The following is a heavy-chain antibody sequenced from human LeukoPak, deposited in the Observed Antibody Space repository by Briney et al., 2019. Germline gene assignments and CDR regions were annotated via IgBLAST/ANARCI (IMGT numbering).Heavy chain of an antibody. CDR3: ARQDDYGLWYSDL. J-gene: IGHJ2*01. Sequence: PSETLSLTCTVSGGSISSYYWSWIRQPPGRGLEWIGYIYYSGSTNYNPSLKSRVTISVDTSKNQFSLKLSSVTAADTAVYYCARQDDYGLWYSDLWGRGTLVTVSS. D-gene: IGHD4-17*01. V-gene: IGHV4-59*08. CDR2: IYYSGST. CDR1: GGSISSYY.